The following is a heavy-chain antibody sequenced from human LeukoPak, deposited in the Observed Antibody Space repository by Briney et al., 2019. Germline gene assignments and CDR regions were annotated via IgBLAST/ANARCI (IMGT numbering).Heavy chain of an antibody. CDR2: IYPGDSDT. CDR3: ARRVLGATANYYYYYMDV. D-gene: IGHD1-26*01. J-gene: IGHJ6*03. CDR1: GYSFTSYW. Sequence: GESLKISCKGSGYSFTSYWIGWVRQMPGKGLECMGIIYPGDSDTRYSTSFQGQVTISDDKSISTAYLQWSSLKASDTAMYYCARRVLGATANYYYYYMDVWGKGTTVTVSS. V-gene: IGHV5-51*01.